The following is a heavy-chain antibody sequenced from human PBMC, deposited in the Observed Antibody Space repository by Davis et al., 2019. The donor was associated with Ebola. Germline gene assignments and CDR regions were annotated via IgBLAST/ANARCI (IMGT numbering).Heavy chain of an antibody. J-gene: IGHJ5*02. V-gene: IGHV3-7*01. CDR3: ARGPKRGWLDP. Sequence: PGESLKISCAASGFTSSSSWMSWVRQAPGKGLEWVPNIKQDGSEKNYVDSVKGRFTISRDSAKNSLYLQMNSLRAEDTAVYYCARGPKRGWLDPWGQGTLVTVSS. CDR2: IKQDGSEK. CDR1: GFTSSSSW. D-gene: IGHD3-10*01.